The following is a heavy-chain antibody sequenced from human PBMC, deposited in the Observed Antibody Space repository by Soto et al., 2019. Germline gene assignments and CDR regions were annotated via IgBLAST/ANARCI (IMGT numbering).Heavy chain of an antibody. V-gene: IGHV4-30-2*01. CDR2: IYYSGST. J-gene: IGHJ5*02. CDR1: GGSISSGGYS. D-gene: IGHD1-26*01. Sequence: PSETLSLTCAVSGGSISSGGYSWSWIRQPPGKGLEWVGYIYYSGSTYYNPSLKSRVTISVDTSKNQFSLKLSSVTAADTAVYYCARGKYSGSYYDWFDPWGQGTLVTVSS. CDR3: ARGKYSGSYYDWFDP.